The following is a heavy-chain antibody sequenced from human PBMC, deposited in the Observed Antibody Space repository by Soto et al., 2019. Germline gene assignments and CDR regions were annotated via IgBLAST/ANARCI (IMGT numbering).Heavy chain of an antibody. J-gene: IGHJ6*03. CDR2: IWSDGGGK. D-gene: IGHD1-1*01. CDR3: ARDRTGNHYMDV. Sequence: QVQLMESGGGVVQPDKSLRLFCAASGFTFSNYGMHWVSQAPGKGLGWVAVIWSDGGGKYYAASVKGRFSISRDNSKNTLYLQMNSLGADDTAVYYCARDRTGNHYMDVWGKGTAVTVSS. V-gene: IGHV3-33*01. CDR1: GFTFSNYG.